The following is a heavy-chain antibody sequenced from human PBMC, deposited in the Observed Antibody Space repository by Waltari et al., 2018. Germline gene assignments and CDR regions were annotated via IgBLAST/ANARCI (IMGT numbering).Heavy chain of an antibody. J-gene: IGHJ6*02. D-gene: IGHD1-7*01. V-gene: IGHV1-2*06. Sequence: QVQLVQSGAEVKKPGASGKVSCKASGYTFTGYYMHWLRQAPGQWLEWMGRSNPNSGGTNYAQKVQGRVTMTRDTSISTAYMELSRLRSDDTAVYYCARDHGTTGGMDVWGQGTTVTVSS. CDR2: SNPNSGGT. CDR1: GYTFTGYY. CDR3: ARDHGTTGGMDV.